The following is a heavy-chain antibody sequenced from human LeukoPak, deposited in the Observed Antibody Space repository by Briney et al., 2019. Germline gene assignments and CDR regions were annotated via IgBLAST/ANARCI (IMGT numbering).Heavy chain of an antibody. J-gene: IGHJ4*02. CDR3: GKTGSGWYSPHLDY. CDR1: GFTFSSYG. D-gene: IGHD6-19*01. CDR2: ISYDGSNK. V-gene: IGHV3-30*18. Sequence: GGSLRLSCAASGFTFSSYGMPWVRQAPGKGLEWVAVISYDGSNKYYADSVKGRFTISRDNSKNTLYLQMNSLRAEDTAVYYCGKTGSGWYSPHLDYWGQGTLVTVSS.